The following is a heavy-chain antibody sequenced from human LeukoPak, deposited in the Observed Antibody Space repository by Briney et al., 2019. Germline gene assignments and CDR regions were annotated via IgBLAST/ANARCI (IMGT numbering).Heavy chain of an antibody. Sequence: GGSLRLSCVASGFTFGKYWMSWVRQAPGKGLEWVSAISGSDDNTYYADSVKGRFTISRDNSKNTPYLQMNSLRAEDTAVYYCTKDHWDCWGQGTLVTVSS. CDR3: TKDHWDC. CDR2: ISGSDDNT. V-gene: IGHV3-23*01. CDR1: GFTFGKYW. D-gene: IGHD1-1*01. J-gene: IGHJ4*02.